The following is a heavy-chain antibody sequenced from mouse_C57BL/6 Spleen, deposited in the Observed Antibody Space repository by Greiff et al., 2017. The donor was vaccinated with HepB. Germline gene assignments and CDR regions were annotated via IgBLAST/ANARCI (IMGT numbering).Heavy chain of an antibody. J-gene: IGHJ1*03. CDR3: ARWAYYSNYDWYFDV. Sequence: LQQPGTELVKPGASVKLSCKASGYTFTSYWMHWVKQRPGQGLEWIGNINPSNGGTNYNEKFKSKATLTVDKSSSTAYMQLSSLTSEDSAVYYCARWAYYSNYDWYFDVWGTGTTVTVSS. CDR1: GYTFTSYW. D-gene: IGHD2-5*01. CDR2: INPSNGGT. V-gene: IGHV1-53*01.